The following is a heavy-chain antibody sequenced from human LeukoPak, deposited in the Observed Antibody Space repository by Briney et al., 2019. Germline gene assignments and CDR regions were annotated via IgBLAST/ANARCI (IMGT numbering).Heavy chain of an antibody. CDR2: ISYDGSNK. CDR3: ARDSSSSFDY. Sequence: GGSLRLSCAASGFTLSTYVMHWVRQAPGKGLEWVAVISYDGSNKNYADSVKGRFTISRDNSKNTLYLQMNSLRDEDTAVYYCARDSSSSFDYWGQGTLVTVSS. J-gene: IGHJ4*02. V-gene: IGHV3-30-3*01. D-gene: IGHD6-6*01. CDR1: GFTLSTYV.